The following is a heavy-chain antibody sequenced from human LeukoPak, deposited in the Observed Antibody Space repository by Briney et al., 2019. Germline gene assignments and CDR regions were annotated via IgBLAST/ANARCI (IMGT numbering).Heavy chain of an antibody. J-gene: IGHJ4*02. CDR1: GGTFSSYG. D-gene: IGHD3-10*01. V-gene: IGHV1-69*05. CDR2: IIPSFGTA. Sequence: ASVKVSFKASGGTFSSYGISWVRQAPGQGLEWMEGIIPSFGTANYAQKFQRRVTITTDGSTSTAYMELSRLRSEGTAVCDCASEDTMVRGVFDYWGQGTLVTVSS. CDR3: ASEDTMVRGVFDY.